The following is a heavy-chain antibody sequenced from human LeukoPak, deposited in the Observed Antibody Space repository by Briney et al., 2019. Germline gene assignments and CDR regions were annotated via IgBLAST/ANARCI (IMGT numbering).Heavy chain of an antibody. CDR1: GFTFSSYA. V-gene: IGHV3-23*01. D-gene: IGHD6-25*01. J-gene: IGHJ6*03. Sequence: GGSLRLSCAASGFTFSSYAMSWVRQAPGKGLEWVSAISGSGGSTYYADSVKGRFTISRDNSKNTLYLQMNSLRAEDTAVYYCARGVPVSWYSSVNYYYYMDVWGKGTTVTVSS. CDR2: ISGSGGST. CDR3: ARGVPVSWYSSVNYYYYMDV.